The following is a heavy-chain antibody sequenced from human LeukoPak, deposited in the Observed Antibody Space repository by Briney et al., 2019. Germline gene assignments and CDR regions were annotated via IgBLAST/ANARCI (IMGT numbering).Heavy chain of an antibody. Sequence: PSETLSLTCAVYGGSFSGYYWSWIRQPPGKGLEWIGEINHSGSTNYNPSLKSRVTISVDTSKNQFSLKLSSVTAADTAVYYCARATYYDFWSGYYGGRGGAWFDPWGQGTLVTVSS. D-gene: IGHD3-3*01. V-gene: IGHV4-34*01. CDR3: ARATYYDFWSGYYGGRGGAWFDP. CDR1: GGSFSGYY. CDR2: INHSGST. J-gene: IGHJ5*02.